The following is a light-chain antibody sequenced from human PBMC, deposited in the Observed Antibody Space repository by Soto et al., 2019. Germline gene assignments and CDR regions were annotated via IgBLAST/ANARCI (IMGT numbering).Light chain of an antibody. CDR1: QSLLHSDGNNY. V-gene: IGKV2-28*01. CDR2: LGS. CDR3: VQSLKMWT. J-gene: IGKJ1*01. Sequence: DIVMTQSPLSLPVTPGEPASISCRSSQSLLHSDGNNYLEWYLQKPGQSPQLLIYLGSNRASGVPDRFSGSGSGTDFTLQISTVEAEDVGVYYCVQSLKMWTFGQGTKVEI.